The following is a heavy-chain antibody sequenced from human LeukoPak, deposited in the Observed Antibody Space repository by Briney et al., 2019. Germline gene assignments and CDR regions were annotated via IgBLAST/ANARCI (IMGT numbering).Heavy chain of an antibody. CDR1: GFTFSNFA. V-gene: IGHV3-23*01. CDR2: IRGSGGST. CDR3: VRASGSYQSFDY. Sequence: GSLRLSCVASGFTFSNFAMSWVRQAPGKGLEWVSAIRGSGGSTYYADSVKGRFTISRDNSKNTLYLQMNSLRAEDTAVYYCVRASGSYQSFDYWGQGTLVTVSP. D-gene: IGHD1-26*01. J-gene: IGHJ4*02.